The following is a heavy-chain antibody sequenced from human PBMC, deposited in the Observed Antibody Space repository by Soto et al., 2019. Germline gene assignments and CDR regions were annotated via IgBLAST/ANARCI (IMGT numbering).Heavy chain of an antibody. CDR2: IYPCDSDT. D-gene: IGHD6-13*01. Sequence: ESLKISFKGAGYSFTSYWLGWVRQIPGKGLEWMGIIYPCDSDTRYSPSFQGQVTISADKSISTAYLQWSSLKASDTAMYYCAKFAYSSSWPYFDYWGQGTLVTVSS. J-gene: IGHJ4*02. V-gene: IGHV5-51*01. CDR1: GYSFTSYW. CDR3: AKFAYSSSWPYFDY.